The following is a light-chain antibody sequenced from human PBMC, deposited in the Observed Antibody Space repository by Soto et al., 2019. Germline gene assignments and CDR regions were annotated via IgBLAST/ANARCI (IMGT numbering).Light chain of an antibody. Sequence: EIVLTQSPGTLSLSPGERATRSCRASQSVSSSYLAWYQQKPGQAPRLLIYGASSRATGIPDRFSGSGSGTDFTLTISRLEPEYFAVYYCQQYGSSPPITFGQGTRLEIK. V-gene: IGKV3-20*01. CDR2: GAS. CDR3: QQYGSSPPIT. CDR1: QSVSSSY. J-gene: IGKJ5*01.